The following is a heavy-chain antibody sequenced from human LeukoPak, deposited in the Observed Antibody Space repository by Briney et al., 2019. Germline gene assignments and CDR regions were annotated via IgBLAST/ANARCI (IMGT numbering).Heavy chain of an antibody. CDR3: ARGRPDLGSNLSYFDY. V-gene: IGHV4-59*11. Sequence: SETLSLTCTVSGGSISSHYWSWIRQPPGKGLEWIGYIYYSGSTNYNPSLKSRVTISVDTSKNQFSLKLSSVTAADTAVYYCARGRPDLGSNLSYFDYWGQGTLVTVSS. CDR1: GGSISSHY. J-gene: IGHJ4*02. CDR2: IYYSGST. D-gene: IGHD4-11*01.